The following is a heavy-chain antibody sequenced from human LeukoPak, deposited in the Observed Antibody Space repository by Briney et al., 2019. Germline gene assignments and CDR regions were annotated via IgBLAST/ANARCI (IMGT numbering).Heavy chain of an antibody. Sequence: ETLSLTCTVSGDSISNYFWSWIRQPAGKGLEWVANIKEDGTTKNYVDSVRGRFSISRDNAEKSLYLQMTSLRAEDTAVYYCARDAGYNALDIWGQGTMVTVSS. CDR2: IKEDGTTK. V-gene: IGHV3-7*01. D-gene: IGHD1-1*01. CDR3: ARDAGYNALDI. CDR1: GDSISNYF. J-gene: IGHJ3*02.